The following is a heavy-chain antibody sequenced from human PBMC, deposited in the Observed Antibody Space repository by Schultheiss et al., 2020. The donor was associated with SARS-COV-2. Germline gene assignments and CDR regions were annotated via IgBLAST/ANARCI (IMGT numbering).Heavy chain of an antibody. CDR3: ARASCSSGYNMLGGWFDP. Sequence: ASVKVSCKVSGYTLTELSMHWVRQAPGKGLEWMGGFDPEDGETIYAQKFQGRVTMTTDTSTSTAYMELRSLRSDDTAVYYCARASCSSGYNMLGGWFDPWGQGTLVTVSS. J-gene: IGHJ5*02. D-gene: IGHD6-19*01. CDR1: GYTLTELS. V-gene: IGHV1-24*01. CDR2: FDPEDGET.